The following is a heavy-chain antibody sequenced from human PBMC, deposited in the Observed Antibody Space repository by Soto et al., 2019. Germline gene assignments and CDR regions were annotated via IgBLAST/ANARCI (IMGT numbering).Heavy chain of an antibody. D-gene: IGHD3-10*01. J-gene: IGHJ4*02. CDR1: GDTFSFYT. CDR3: ATSYGSGSSPFDH. Sequence: QVQLVQSGAEVKKPGSSVKVSCKASGDTFSFYTLNWIRQAPGQGFEWVGRVNPILAMSSSAHKFQGRVSMFADKSTGTAYMELLSLRSDDTAVYYCATSYGSGSSPFDHWCQGTLVTDCS. CDR2: VNPILAMS. V-gene: IGHV1-69*02.